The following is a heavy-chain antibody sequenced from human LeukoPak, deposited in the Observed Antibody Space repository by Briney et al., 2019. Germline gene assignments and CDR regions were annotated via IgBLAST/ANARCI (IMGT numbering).Heavy chain of an antibody. CDR1: GFTFGDYA. D-gene: IGHD3-3*01. Sequence: PGGSLRLSCTASGFTFGDYAMSWVRQAPGKGLEWVGFIRSEAYGGTTEYAASVKGRFTISRDDSKSIAYLQMNSLKTEDTAVYYCTRDFFAGTQPYYYYGMDVWGQGTTVTVSS. CDR3: TRDFFAGTQPYYYYGMDV. J-gene: IGHJ6*02. V-gene: IGHV3-49*04. CDR2: IRSEAYGGTT.